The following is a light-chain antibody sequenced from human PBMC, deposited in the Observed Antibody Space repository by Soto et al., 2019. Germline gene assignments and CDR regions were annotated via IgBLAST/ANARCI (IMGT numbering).Light chain of an antibody. CDR1: QSISTW. Sequence: DIQLTQSPSSLSSSVLERFTITCRASQSISTWLAWFQQKPGKAPKLLIYRASSLEGGAPSRFSGSGSGTQFTLTISSLQPDDFATYYCQQYDNYPWTFGQGTKVDIK. J-gene: IGKJ1*01. CDR2: RAS. V-gene: IGKV1-5*03. CDR3: QQYDNYPWT.